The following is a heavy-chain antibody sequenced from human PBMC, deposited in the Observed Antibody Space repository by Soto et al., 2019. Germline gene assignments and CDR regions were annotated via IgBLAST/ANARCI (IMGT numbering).Heavy chain of an antibody. CDR2: ISWNSGSI. CDR1: GFTFDDYA. D-gene: IGHD4-17*01. V-gene: IGHV3-9*01. Sequence: GGSLRLSCAASGFTFDDYAMHWVRQAPGKGLEWVSGISWNSGSIGYADSVKGRFTISRDNAKNSLYLQMNSLRAEDTALYYCAKDMRGGVTTTFDYWGQGTLVTVSS. J-gene: IGHJ4*02. CDR3: AKDMRGGVTTTFDY.